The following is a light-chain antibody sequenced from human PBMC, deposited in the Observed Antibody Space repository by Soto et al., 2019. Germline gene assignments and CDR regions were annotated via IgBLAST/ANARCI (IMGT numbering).Light chain of an antibody. J-gene: IGKJ4*01. CDR2: AAS. V-gene: IGKV1-27*01. CDR3: QKYNNVPPT. Sequence: DIQMTQSPSSLSPSVGDRVTITRRASQGISDFLAWYQQKPGKVPKLLIYAASTLQSGVPSRFSGSASGTNFTLTISSLQPEDVATYYCQKYNNVPPTFGGGTKVDIK. CDR1: QGISDF.